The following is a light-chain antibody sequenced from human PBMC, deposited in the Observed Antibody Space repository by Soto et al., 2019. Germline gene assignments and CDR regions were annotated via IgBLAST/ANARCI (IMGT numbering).Light chain of an antibody. CDR2: KVS. J-gene: IGKJ1*01. Sequence: DVGMTQSPLSLPVTLGQPASISCRSSQSLVSSNGNTHLIWFKQRPGQSPRRLIYKVSNRDSEVPDRFSGNGSGTDFTLEISRVEAEHVWVYYCMQATQSPSKFGQGTKVEIK. CDR1: QSLVSSNGNTH. V-gene: IGKV2-30*01. CDR3: MQATQSPSK.